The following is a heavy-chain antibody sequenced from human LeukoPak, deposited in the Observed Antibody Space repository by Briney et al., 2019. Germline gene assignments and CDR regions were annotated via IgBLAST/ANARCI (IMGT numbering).Heavy chain of an antibody. CDR1: GFNFTNYN. V-gene: IGHV3-21*01. CDR3: ARDLAWDAFDI. CDR2: IHSSSGSI. Sequence: PGGSLRLSCAASGFNFTNYNMNWVRQAPGKGLEWVSSIHSSSGSIYYADSLKGRFTISRDNAKNSLYLQMNGLRAEDTAVYYCARDLAWDAFDIWGQGTMVTVSS. J-gene: IGHJ3*02.